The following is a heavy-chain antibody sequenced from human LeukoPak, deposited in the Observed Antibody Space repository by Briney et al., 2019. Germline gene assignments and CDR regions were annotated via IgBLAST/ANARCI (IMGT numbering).Heavy chain of an antibody. CDR2: IDPGDSYT. Sequence: HGESLKISCKDSGYSFTNYWISWVRQMPGKGLEWMGRIDPGDSYTNYSPSFRGHVTISADKSISTAYLQWSSLKASDTAMYYCASSTSRYGMDVWGQGTTVTVSS. V-gene: IGHV5-10-1*01. J-gene: IGHJ6*02. CDR3: ASSTSRYGMDV. D-gene: IGHD2-2*01. CDR1: GYSFTNYW.